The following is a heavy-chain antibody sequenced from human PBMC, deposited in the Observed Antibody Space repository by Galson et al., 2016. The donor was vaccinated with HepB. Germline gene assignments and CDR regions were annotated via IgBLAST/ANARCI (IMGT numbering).Heavy chain of an antibody. CDR2: ISHDGING. CDR3: AKDAAVTLPGVYFEY. J-gene: IGHJ4*02. V-gene: IGHV3-30*18. CDR1: GFIFNSHT. Sequence: SLRLSCAASGFIFNSHTMHWVRQETPGKGLEWVASISHDGINGKYADSVRGRFTISRGNSKNTVYLQMSSLRAEDTAVYYCAKDAAVTLPGVYFEYWGQGTLVTVSS. D-gene: IGHD4-17*01.